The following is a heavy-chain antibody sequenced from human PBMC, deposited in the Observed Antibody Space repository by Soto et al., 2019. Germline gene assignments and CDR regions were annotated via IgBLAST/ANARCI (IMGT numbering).Heavy chain of an antibody. CDR1: GASVNTGDYY. CDR3: VGTGTTYDF. V-gene: IGHV4-30-4*01. CDR2: IFYSGDT. J-gene: IGHJ1*01. Sequence: VQLQGSGPGLVKPSQTLSLTCTVSGASVNTGDYYWSYIRQPPGKGLEWLGYIFYSGDTYYNPSLKSRATISLNTSRNQFSLTLTSVTGADTAVYYCVGTGTTYDFWGQGTLVTVSS. D-gene: IGHD1-7*01.